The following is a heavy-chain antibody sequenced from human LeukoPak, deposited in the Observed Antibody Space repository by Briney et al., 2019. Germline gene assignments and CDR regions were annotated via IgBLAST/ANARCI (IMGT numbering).Heavy chain of an antibody. V-gene: IGHV3-23*01. CDR1: GFTFSSYA. CDR3: YIPYYDTSAYKGY. D-gene: IGHD3-22*01. CDR2: ISGSGGRT. Sequence: PGGSLRLSCAASGFTFSSYAMTWVRQAPGKGLEWVSAISGSGGRTYYADSVKGRFTISRDNSKNTLYLQMNSLRAEDTAVYYCYIPYYDTSAYKGYWGQGTLVTVSS. J-gene: IGHJ4*02.